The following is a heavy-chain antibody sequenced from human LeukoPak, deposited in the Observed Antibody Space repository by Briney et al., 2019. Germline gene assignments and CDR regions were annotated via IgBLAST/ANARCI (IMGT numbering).Heavy chain of an antibody. D-gene: IGHD3-10*01. CDR1: GGSFSGYY. Sequence: SETLSLTCAVYGGSFSGYYWSWIRQPPGKGLEWIGEINHSGSTNYNPSLKSRVTISVDTSKNQFSLKLSSVTAADTAVYYCARHLHSHYYGSGSYRYWGQGTLVTVSS. CDR2: INHSGST. CDR3: ARHLHSHYYGSGSYRY. J-gene: IGHJ4*02. V-gene: IGHV4-34*01.